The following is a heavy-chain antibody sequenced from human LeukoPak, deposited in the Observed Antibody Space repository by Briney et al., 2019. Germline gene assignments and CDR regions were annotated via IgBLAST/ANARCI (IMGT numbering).Heavy chain of an antibody. D-gene: IGHD2-15*01. J-gene: IGHJ4*02. CDR2: INHSGST. Sequence: MSSETLSLTCAVYGGSFSGYYWSWIRQPPGKGLEWIGEINHSGSTNYNPSLKSRVTMSVDTSKNQFSLKLSSVTAADTAVYYCARDPYHCSGGSCYLYFDYWGQGTLVTVSS. V-gene: IGHV4-34*01. CDR3: ARDPYHCSGGSCYLYFDY. CDR1: GGSFSGYY.